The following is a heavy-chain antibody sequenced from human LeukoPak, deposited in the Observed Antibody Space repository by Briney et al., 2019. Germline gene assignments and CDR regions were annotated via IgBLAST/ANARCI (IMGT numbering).Heavy chain of an antibody. J-gene: IGHJ4*02. V-gene: IGHV3-11*01. CDR2: ISSSGSTI. CDR1: GFTFSDYY. CDR3: AKTGRVAVAGRGGDYFDY. D-gene: IGHD6-19*01. Sequence: GGSLRLSCAASGFTFSDYYMSWIRQAPGKGLEWVSYISSSGSTIYYADSVKGRFTISRDNAKNSLYLQMNSLRAEDTAVYYCAKTGRVAVAGRGGDYFDYWGQGTLVTVSS.